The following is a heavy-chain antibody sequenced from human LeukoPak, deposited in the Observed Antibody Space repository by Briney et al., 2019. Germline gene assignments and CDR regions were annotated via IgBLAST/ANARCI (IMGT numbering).Heavy chain of an antibody. CDR1: GGSVSSGSYY. Sequence: SETLTLTCTVSGGSVSSGSYYRSWIRQPPGKGLEWIGYIYYSGSTNYNPSLKSRVTISVDTSKNQFSLKLSSVTAADTAMYYCARVIIGTSNFDIWGQGTMVTVSS. J-gene: IGHJ3*02. CDR3: ARVIIGTSNFDI. D-gene: IGHD1-7*01. V-gene: IGHV4-61*01. CDR2: IYYSGST.